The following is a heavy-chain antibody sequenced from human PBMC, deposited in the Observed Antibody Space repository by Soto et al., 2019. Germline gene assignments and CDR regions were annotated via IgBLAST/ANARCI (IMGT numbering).Heavy chain of an antibody. CDR1: AFSLSTGGVG. Sequence: QITLKESGPTLVKPTQTLTLTCTFSAFSLSTGGVGVGWIRQPPGKALEWLALIYWDDDKRYSPSLRSRLTITKDTSKNQVVLTMTNMDLVDTATYSCIQSRCGGDCLQSYASYYYYGMDVWGQGTTVTVSS. J-gene: IGHJ6*02. D-gene: IGHD2-21*02. CDR2: IYWDDDK. CDR3: IQSRCGGDCLQSYASYYYYGMDV. V-gene: IGHV2-5*02.